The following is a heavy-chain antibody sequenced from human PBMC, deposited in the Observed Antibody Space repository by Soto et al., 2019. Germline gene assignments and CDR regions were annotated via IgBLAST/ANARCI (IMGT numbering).Heavy chain of an antibody. Sequence: SVNVACKASGCTFSSYAISWVRQAPGQGLEWMGGIIPIFGTANYAQKFQGRVTITADESTSTAYMELSSLRSEDTAVYYCARGSGRVAARPLYYYYGMDVWGQGTTVTVSS. J-gene: IGHJ6*02. CDR2: IIPIFGTA. V-gene: IGHV1-69*13. D-gene: IGHD6-6*01. CDR3: ARGSGRVAARPLYYYYGMDV. CDR1: GCTFSSYA.